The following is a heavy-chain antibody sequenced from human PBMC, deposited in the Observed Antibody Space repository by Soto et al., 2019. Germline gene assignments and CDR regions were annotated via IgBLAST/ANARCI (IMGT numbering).Heavy chain of an antibody. V-gene: IGHV4-4*07. CDR1: GGSLSSYY. J-gene: IGHJ6*02. D-gene: IGHD6-13*01. Sequence: SDTLSLTCTVSGGSLSSYYWNWIRQPAGKGLEWIGRIYISGSTNYNPSLKSRVTMSVDTSKNQFSLKLSSVTAADTAVYYCARDNQQPEEYYYGLDVWGQGTTVTV. CDR3: ARDNQQPEEYYYGLDV. CDR2: IYISGST.